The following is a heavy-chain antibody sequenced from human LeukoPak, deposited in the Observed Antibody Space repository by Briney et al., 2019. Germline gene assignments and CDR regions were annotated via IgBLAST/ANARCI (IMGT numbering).Heavy chain of an antibody. J-gene: IGHJ4*02. CDR1: GGSISSYY. D-gene: IGHD3-10*01. CDR3: ARFLSLRFGETPHFDY. V-gene: IGHV4-59*01. CDR2: IYYSGST. Sequence: SETLSLTCTVSGGSISSYYWSWIRQPPGKGLEWIGYIYYSGSTNYNPSLKSRVTISVDTSKNQFSLKLSSVTAADTAVYYCARFLSLRFGETPHFDYWGQGTLVTVSS.